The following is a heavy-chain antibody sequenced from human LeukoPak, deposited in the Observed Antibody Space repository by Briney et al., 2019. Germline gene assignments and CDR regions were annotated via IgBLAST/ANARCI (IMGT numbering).Heavy chain of an antibody. CDR1: GFTFSSYA. V-gene: IGHV3-23*01. CDR2: ISGRGSTT. D-gene: IGHD3-10*01. Sequence: GGSLRLSCAASGFTFSSYATSWVRQAPGKRLEWVSTISGRGSTTYYADSVKGRFTISRDNSKNTLYLQMNSLRAEDTAIYYCTEIRGGSGIDSWGQGTLVTVSS. CDR3: TEIRGGSGIDS. J-gene: IGHJ4*02.